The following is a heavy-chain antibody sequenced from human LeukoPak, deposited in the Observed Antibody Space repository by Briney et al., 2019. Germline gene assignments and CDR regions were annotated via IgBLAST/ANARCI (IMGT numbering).Heavy chain of an antibody. J-gene: IGHJ4*02. Sequence: GGSLRLSCVGSGFTFSSHAMSWVRQAPEKGPEWVSGIYESGQTTHYADSVKGRFSISRDNSKNTLYLQMDSLRGEDTAIYYCAKDYRIGYSDHFDYWGQGALVTVSS. D-gene: IGHD2-21*01. V-gene: IGHV3-23*01. CDR2: IYESGQTT. CDR3: AKDYRIGYSDHFDY. CDR1: GFTFSSHA.